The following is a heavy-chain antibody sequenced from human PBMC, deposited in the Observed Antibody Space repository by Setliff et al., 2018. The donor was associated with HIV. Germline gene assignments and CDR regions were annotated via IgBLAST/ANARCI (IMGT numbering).Heavy chain of an antibody. J-gene: IGHJ4*02. CDR1: GFTFSSYG. V-gene: IGHV3-30*18. Sequence: GGSLRLSCAASGFTFSSYGMHWVRQAPGKGLEWVAVISYDGSNKYYADSVKGRCTISRDNSKNTLYLQMNSLRAEDTAVYYCAKLPGEVGATTMDYWGQGTLVTVSS. D-gene: IGHD1-26*01. CDR2: ISYDGSNK. CDR3: AKLPGEVGATTMDY.